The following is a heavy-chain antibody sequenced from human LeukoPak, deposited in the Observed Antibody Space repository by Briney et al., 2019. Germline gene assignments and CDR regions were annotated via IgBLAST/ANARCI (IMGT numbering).Heavy chain of an antibody. CDR2: IKQDGSEK. V-gene: IGHV3-7*01. D-gene: IGHD2-2*01. CDR1: GFTFSSYW. J-gene: IGHJ3*01. CDR3: ASKRFCTATSCFGAPGFDL. Sequence: GGSLRLSCAASGFTFSSYWMSWVRQAPGKGLEWVANIKQDGSEKYYVDSVTGRFTISRDNAKNSLYLQMNSLRAEDTAVYYCASKRFCTATSCFGAPGFDLWGQGTVVTVSS.